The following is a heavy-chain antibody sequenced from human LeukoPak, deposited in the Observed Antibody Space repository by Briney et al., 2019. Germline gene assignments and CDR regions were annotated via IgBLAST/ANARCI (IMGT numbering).Heavy chain of an antibody. CDR2: IYTSGST. V-gene: IGHV4-4*07. CDR3: ARVPRLLLWFGELPYYFDY. CDR1: GGSISSYY. Sequence: SETLSLTCTVSGGSISSYYWSWIRQPAGKGLEWIGRIYTSGSTNYNPSLKSRVTMSVDTSKNQFSLKLSSVTAADTAVYYCARVPRLLLWFGELPYYFDYWGQGTLVTVSS. D-gene: IGHD3-10*01. J-gene: IGHJ4*02.